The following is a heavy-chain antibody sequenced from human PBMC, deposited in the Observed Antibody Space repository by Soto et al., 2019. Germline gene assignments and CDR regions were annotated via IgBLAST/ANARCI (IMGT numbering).Heavy chain of an antibody. CDR3: ARGLWQVRGVIGY. Sequence: GASVKVSCKASGYTFPSYCMHWVRHAPGQGLEWMGIINPSGGSTSYAQKFQGRVTMTRDTSTSTVYMELSSLRSEDTAVYYCARGLWQVRGVIGYWGQGTLVTVSS. J-gene: IGHJ4*02. V-gene: IGHV1-46*01. D-gene: IGHD3-10*01. CDR2: INPSGGST. CDR1: GYTFPSYC.